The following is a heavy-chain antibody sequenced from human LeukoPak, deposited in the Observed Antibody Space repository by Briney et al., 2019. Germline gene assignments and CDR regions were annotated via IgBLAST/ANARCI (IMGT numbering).Heavy chain of an antibody. CDR2: ISGSGGST. J-gene: IGHJ6*02. CDR3: AKGFGDYYHYYGMDV. V-gene: IGHV3-23*01. Sequence: GGSLRLSCAASGFTFSSYAMSWVRQAPGKGLEWVSAISGSGGSTYYADSVKGRFTISRDNSKNTLYLQMNSLRAEDTAVYYCAKGFGDYYHYYGMDVWGQGTTVTVSS. D-gene: IGHD3-10*01. CDR1: GFTFSSYA.